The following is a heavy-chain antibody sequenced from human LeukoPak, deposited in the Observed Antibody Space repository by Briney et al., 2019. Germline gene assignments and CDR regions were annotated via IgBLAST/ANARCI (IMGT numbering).Heavy chain of an antibody. V-gene: IGHV1-18*01. CDR2: ISAYNGNT. J-gene: IGHJ4*02. D-gene: IGHD6-19*01. CDR3: ARARGSGWYGDFDY. CDR1: GYTFTSYG. Sequence: GASVNVSCKASGYTFTSYGISWVRQAPGQGLEWMGWISAYNGNTNYAQKLQGRVTMTTDTATSTAYMELRSLRSDDTAVYYCARARGSGWYGDFDYWGQGTLVTVSS.